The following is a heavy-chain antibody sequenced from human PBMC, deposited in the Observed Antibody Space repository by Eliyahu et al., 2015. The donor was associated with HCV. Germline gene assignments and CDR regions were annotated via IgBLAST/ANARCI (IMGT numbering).Heavy chain of an antibody. CDR3: AKDKLGDIAAAGGLDY. V-gene: IGHV3-9*03. D-gene: IGHD6-13*01. CDR2: ISWNSGSI. CDR1: XFXXXDYA. J-gene: IGHJ4*02. Sequence: EVQLVESGGGLVQPGRSLRLSCXASXFXXXDYAMHWVRQAPGKGLEWVSGISWNSGSIGYADSVKGRFTISRDNAKNSLYLQMNSLRAEDMAXYYCAKDKLGDIAAAGGLDYWGQGTLVTVSS.